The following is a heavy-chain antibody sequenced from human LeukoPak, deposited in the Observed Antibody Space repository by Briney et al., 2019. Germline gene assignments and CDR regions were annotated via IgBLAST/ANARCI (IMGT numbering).Heavy chain of an antibody. CDR3: AKIRDRSSSWYFDY. D-gene: IGHD6-13*01. J-gene: IGHJ4*02. CDR1: GLTFSSYA. V-gene: IGHV3-23*01. Sequence: GGSLRLSCAASGLTFSSYAMSWVRQAPGKGLEWVSAISGSGGSTYYADSVKGRFTISRDNSKNTLYLQMNSLRAEDTAVYYCAKIRDRSSSWYFDYWGQGTLVTVSS. CDR2: ISGSGGST.